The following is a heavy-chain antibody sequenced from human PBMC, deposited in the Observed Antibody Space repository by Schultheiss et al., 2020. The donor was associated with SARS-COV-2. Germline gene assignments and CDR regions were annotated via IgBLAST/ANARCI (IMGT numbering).Heavy chain of an antibody. Sequence: SETLSLTCAVSGGSISSGGYSWSWIRQPPGKGLEWIGYIYHSGSTYYNPSLKSRVTISVDTSKNQFSLKLSSVTAADTAVYYCARDGNHGGGMDVWGQGTTVTVSS. CDR1: GGSISSGGYS. D-gene: IGHD4-23*01. V-gene: IGHV4-30-2*05. CDR3: ARDGNHGGGMDV. J-gene: IGHJ6*02. CDR2: IYHSGST.